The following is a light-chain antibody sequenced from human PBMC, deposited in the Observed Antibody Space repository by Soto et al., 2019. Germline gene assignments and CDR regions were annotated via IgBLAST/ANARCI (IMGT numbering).Light chain of an antibody. J-gene: IGLJ1*01. V-gene: IGLV2-14*01. CDR1: SSDVGGYNY. CDR2: EVS. CDR3: SSYTSSSTLCV. Sequence: VLTQPASVSGSPGQSITISCTGTSSDVGGYNYVSWYQQHPGKAPKLMLYEVSNRPSGISNRFSGSKSGNTASLTISGLQAEDEADYYCSSYTSSSTLCVFGTGTKVTVL.